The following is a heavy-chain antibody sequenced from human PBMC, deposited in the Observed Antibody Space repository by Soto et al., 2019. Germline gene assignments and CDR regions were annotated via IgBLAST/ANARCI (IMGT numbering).Heavy chain of an antibody. J-gene: IGHJ4*02. D-gene: IGHD4-17*01. V-gene: IGHV3-74*01. CDR2: MNKDGSII. Sequence: EVLLVESGGGIVQPGGSLRLSCAASGFPFGGEWMHWVRQGPGKGLVWVSRMNKDGSIIAYADSVRGRFTISRDNAKSTLYLRMNNRRPQDTALYMCVRPYGDAPGWGQGTAVIVSS. CDR3: VRPYGDAPG. CDR1: GFPFGGEW.